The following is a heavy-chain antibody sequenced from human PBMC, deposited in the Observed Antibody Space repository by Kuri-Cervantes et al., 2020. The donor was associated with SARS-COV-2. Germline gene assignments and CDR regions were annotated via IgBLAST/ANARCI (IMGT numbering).Heavy chain of an antibody. CDR2: IYHSGST. J-gene: IGHJ4*02. Sequence: SQTLSLTCAVSGYSISSGYYWGWIRQPPGKGLEWIGSIYHSGSTYYNTSLKSRLTISVDTSKNQFSLKLSSVTAADTAVYYCALGYCSSTSCHPFDYWGQGTLVTVSS. CDR1: GYSISSGYY. D-gene: IGHD2-2*01. V-gene: IGHV4-38-2*01. CDR3: ALGYCSSTSCHPFDY.